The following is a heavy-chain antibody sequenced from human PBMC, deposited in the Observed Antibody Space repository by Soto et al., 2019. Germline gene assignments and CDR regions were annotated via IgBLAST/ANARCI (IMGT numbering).Heavy chain of an antibody. Sequence: GGSLRLSCAASGFTFSSYGMHWFRQAPGKGLEWVAVISYDGSNKYYADSVKGRFTISRDNSKNTLYLQMNSLRAEDTAVYYCAKDRAIAVAGLDYWGQGTLVTVSS. D-gene: IGHD6-19*01. CDR2: ISYDGSNK. J-gene: IGHJ4*02. CDR1: GFTFSSYG. CDR3: AKDRAIAVAGLDY. V-gene: IGHV3-30*18.